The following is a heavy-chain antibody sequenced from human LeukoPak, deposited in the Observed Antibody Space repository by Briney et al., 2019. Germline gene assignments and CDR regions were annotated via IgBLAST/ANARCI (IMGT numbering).Heavy chain of an antibody. CDR2: IKKDGSEK. J-gene: IGHJ4*02. D-gene: IGHD1-1*01. Sequence: GGSLRLSCAASGFTFSSNWMSWVRQAPGKGLEWVADIKKDGSEKYYVDSVKGRFTISRDNAKNSLYLQMNSLRAEDTAVYYCARESPGTTVFDYWGQGTLVTVSS. V-gene: IGHV3-7*01. CDR3: ARESPGTTVFDY. CDR1: GFTFSSNW.